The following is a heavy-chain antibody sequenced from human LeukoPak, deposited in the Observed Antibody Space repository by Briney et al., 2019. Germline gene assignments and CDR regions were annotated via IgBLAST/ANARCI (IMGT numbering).Heavy chain of an antibody. J-gene: IGHJ3*02. D-gene: IGHD6-6*01. CDR2: IYYTGST. V-gene: IGHV4-30-2*01. Sequence: PSQTLSLTCTVSGGSISSGGYYWSWIRQPPGKGLEWIGHIYYTGSTYYNPSLKSRVTISADRSKNQFSLKLTSVTAADTAVYYCGARRAFDIWGRGPMVTVSS. CDR3: GARRAFDI. CDR1: GGSISSGGYY.